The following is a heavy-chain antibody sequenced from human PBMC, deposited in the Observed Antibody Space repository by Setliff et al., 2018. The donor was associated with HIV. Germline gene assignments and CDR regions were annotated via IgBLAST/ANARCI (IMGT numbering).Heavy chain of an antibody. Sequence: SETLSLTCSVSGGSITSGSYYWGWIRQPAGKGLEWIGHIYTNGSTSYSPSLKSRVTISVDTSKNQFSLRLSSVTAADTAVYYCARASSRLNCSGGSCYRAPYAFDIWGQGTMVTVSS. J-gene: IGHJ3*02. CDR2: IYTNGST. CDR1: GGSITSGSYY. V-gene: IGHV4-61*09. CDR3: ARASSRLNCSGGSCYRAPYAFDI. D-gene: IGHD2-15*01.